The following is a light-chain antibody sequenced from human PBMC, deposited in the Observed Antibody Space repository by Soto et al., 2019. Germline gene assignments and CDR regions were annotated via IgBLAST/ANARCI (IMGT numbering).Light chain of an antibody. CDR2: DAN. CDR3: CSYAGSFTWV. CDR1: TGDVGAYNF. Sequence: QSVLTQPRSVSGSPGQSVTISCTGTTGDVGAYNFVSWYQLYPDKAPKLMIYDANKRPSVVPDRFSASKSGNTASLTISGLQAEDEADYYCCSYAGSFTWVFGGGTKLTVL. V-gene: IGLV2-11*01. J-gene: IGLJ3*02.